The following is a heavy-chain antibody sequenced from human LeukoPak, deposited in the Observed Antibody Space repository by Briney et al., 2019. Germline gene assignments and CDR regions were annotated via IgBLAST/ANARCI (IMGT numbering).Heavy chain of an antibody. V-gene: IGHV4-30-4*01. CDR3: ARAVDIVVVPAAFDP. CDR1: GGSISSGDYY. D-gene: IGHD2-2*03. J-gene: IGHJ5*02. CDR2: IYYSGST. Sequence: SETLSLTCTVSGGSISSGDYYWSWIRQPPGKGLEWIGYIYYSGSTYYNPSLKSRVTISVDTSKNQFSLKLSSVTAADTAVYYCARAVDIVVVPAAFDPWGQGTLVTVSS.